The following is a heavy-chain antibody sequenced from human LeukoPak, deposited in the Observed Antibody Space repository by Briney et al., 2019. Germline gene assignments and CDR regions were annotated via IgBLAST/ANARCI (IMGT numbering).Heavy chain of an antibody. CDR1: GGSISSSSYY. J-gene: IGHJ4*02. CDR3: ARLVTMIVVV. Sequence: SETLSLTCTVSGGSISSSSYYWGWIRQPPGKGLEWIGSIYYSGSTYYNPSLKSRVTISVDTSKNQFSLKLSSVTAADTAVYYCARLVTMIVVVWGKGNLVPVSS. CDR2: IYYSGST. D-gene: IGHD3-22*01. V-gene: IGHV4-39*01.